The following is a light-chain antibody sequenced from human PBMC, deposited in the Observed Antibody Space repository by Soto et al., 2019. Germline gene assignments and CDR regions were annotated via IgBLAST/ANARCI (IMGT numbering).Light chain of an antibody. J-gene: IGKJ4*01. Sequence: DTGVTQWASTLSVSPGEGVNLSCKARQSVXGKVAWYEQKPGQPTSILIXDASTRATGVPARFSGSGSGREFTLTITSLQSEEFAVYFCQQYANWSPGIFGGGTKVDIK. CDR3: QQYANWSPGI. CDR1: QSVXGK. V-gene: IGKV3-15*01. CDR2: DAS.